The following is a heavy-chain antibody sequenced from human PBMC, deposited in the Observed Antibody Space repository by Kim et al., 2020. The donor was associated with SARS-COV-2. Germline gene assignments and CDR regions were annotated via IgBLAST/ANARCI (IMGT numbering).Heavy chain of an antibody. Sequence: KGRFTITRDNAKNSLYLQMNSLRDEDTAVSYCARGGYCSGGSCYRGWFDPWGQGTLVTVSS. J-gene: IGHJ5*02. CDR3: ARGGYCSGGSCYRGWFDP. V-gene: IGHV3-48*02. D-gene: IGHD2-15*01.